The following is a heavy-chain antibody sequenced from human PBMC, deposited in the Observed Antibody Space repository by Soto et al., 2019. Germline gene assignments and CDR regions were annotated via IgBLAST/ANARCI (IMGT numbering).Heavy chain of an antibody. CDR1: GFTFSSYA. CDR2: ISGSGGST. V-gene: IGHV3-23*01. CDR3: AKSKDGYSSGWYGNYFDY. J-gene: IGHJ4*02. D-gene: IGHD6-19*01. Sequence: PGGSLRLSCAASGFTFSSYAMSWVRQAPGKGLEWVSAISGSGGSTYYADSVKGRFTISRDNSKNTLYLQMNSLRAEDTAVYYCAKSKDGYSSGWYGNYFDYWGQGTLVTVSS.